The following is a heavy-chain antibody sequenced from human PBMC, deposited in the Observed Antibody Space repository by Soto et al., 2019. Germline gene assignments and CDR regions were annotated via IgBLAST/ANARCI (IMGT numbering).Heavy chain of an antibody. J-gene: IGHJ3*02. CDR2: IWYDGSNK. Sequence: QVQLVESGGGVVQPGRSLRLSCAASGFTFSSYGMHWVRQAPGKGLEWVAVIWYDGSNKYYADSVKGRFTISRDNSKNTLYLQMNSLRAEDTAVYYCASLKGWGGIAAAGTNMFDAFDIWGQGTMVTVSS. CDR3: ASLKGWGGIAAAGTNMFDAFDI. D-gene: IGHD6-13*01. CDR1: GFTFSSYG. V-gene: IGHV3-33*01.